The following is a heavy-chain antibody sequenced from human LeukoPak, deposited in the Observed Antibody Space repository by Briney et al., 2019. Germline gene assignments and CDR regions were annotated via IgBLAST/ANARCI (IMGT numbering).Heavy chain of an antibody. CDR3: ARHRTDYGDHYYFYYMDV. Sequence: GESLKISCKGSGYSFTSSWIGWVRQLPGKGLEWMGIIYPGDSDTRYSPSFQGQVTISADKSISTAYLQWSGLKASDTAMYYCARHRTDYGDHYYFYYMDVWGKGTTVTVSS. D-gene: IGHD4-17*01. V-gene: IGHV5-51*01. CDR2: IYPGDSDT. CDR1: GYSFTSSW. J-gene: IGHJ6*03.